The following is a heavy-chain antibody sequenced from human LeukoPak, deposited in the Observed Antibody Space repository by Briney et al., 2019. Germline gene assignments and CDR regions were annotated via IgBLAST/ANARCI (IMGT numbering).Heavy chain of an antibody. Sequence: GGSLRLSCAASGFTFSSYWMSWVRQAPGKGLEWVANIMQDGSEKYYVDSVKGRFTISRDNAKNSLYLQMNSLRAEDTAVYYCARDLGQWPALVYYYYYYMDVWGKGTTVTVSS. V-gene: IGHV3-7*01. J-gene: IGHJ6*03. CDR2: IMQDGSEK. CDR3: ARDLGQWPALVYYYYYYMDV. D-gene: IGHD2-2*01. CDR1: GFTFSSYW.